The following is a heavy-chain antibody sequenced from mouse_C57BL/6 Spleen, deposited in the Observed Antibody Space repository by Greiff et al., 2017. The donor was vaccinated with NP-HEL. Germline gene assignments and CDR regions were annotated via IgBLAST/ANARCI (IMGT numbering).Heavy chain of an antibody. D-gene: IGHD2-5*01. J-gene: IGHJ3*01. Sequence: QVQLQQPGAELVRPGSSVKLSCKASGYTFTNYWMDWVKQRPGQGLEWIGNIYPSDSETHYNQKFKDKATLTVDKSSSTAYMQLSSLTSEDSAVYYCATYYSNYVFAYWGQGTLVTVSA. V-gene: IGHV1-61*01. CDR3: ATYYSNYVFAY. CDR1: GYTFTNYW. CDR2: IYPSDSET.